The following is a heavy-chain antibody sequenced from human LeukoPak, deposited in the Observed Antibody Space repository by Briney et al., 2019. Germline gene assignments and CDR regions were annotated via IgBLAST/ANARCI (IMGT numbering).Heavy chain of an antibody. CDR3: ARVPISVATSTFDY. Sequence: ASVKVSCKASGYTFTGYYMHWVRQAPGQGPEWMGWINPNSGGTNYAQKFQGRVTMTRDTSISTAYMELSRLRSDDTAVYYCARVPISVATSTFDYWGQGTLVTVSS. V-gene: IGHV1-2*02. CDR1: GYTFTGYY. CDR2: INPNSGGT. D-gene: IGHD6-19*01. J-gene: IGHJ4*02.